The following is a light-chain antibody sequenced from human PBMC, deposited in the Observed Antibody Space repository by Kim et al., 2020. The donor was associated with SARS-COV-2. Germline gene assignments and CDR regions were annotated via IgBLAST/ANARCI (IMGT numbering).Light chain of an antibody. J-gene: IGLJ7*01. Sequence: SYELTQAPSVSVSPGQTASITCFGDKLGNKYPCWYQQKPGQSPVLDIYHDDKRPSGIPDRFSASSSGNTATLTISETQAMDEADYYCQAWDTDTVIFGGGTQLTVL. CDR1: KLGNKY. CDR3: QAWDTDTVI. V-gene: IGLV3-1*01. CDR2: HDD.